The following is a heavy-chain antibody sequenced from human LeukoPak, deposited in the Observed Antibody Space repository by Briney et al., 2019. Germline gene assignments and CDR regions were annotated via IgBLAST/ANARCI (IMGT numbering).Heavy chain of an antibody. CDR2: ISYDGSNK. Sequence: GGSLRLSCAASGFTFSSYAMHWVRQAPGKGLEWVAVISYDGSNKYYADSVKGRFTISRDNSKNTLYLQMNSLRAEDTAVYYCARDNYCSGGSYSHSPRGHGNYFDYWGQGTLVTVSS. J-gene: IGHJ4*02. V-gene: IGHV3-30*04. CDR3: ARDNYCSGGSYSHSPRGHGNYFDY. D-gene: IGHD2-15*01. CDR1: GFTFSSYA.